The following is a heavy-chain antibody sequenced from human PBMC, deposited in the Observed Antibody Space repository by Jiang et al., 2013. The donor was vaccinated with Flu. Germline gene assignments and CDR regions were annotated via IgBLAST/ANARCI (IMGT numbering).Heavy chain of an antibody. CDR3: ARQIGDTLLRGVTRDGFDI. V-gene: IGHV4-39*01. Sequence: GLVKPSRPCPSPALSLVAPSVVIFTTGAGSASPHGKGLEWMGSVYFSGSTYDNPSLKSRVTISVDTSKNHFSLRLSSVTAADTAVYYCARQIGDTLLRGVTRDGFDIWGQGTMVTVSS. D-gene: IGHD3-10*01. J-gene: IGHJ3*02. CDR1: VAPSVVIFTT. CDR2: VYFSGST.